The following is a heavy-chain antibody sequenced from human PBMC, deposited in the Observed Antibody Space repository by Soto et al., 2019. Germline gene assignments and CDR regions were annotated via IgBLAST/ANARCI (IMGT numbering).Heavy chain of an antibody. CDR3: AKDDFWSGYWGNYYYYGMDV. D-gene: IGHD3-3*01. Sequence: VLEWVAVISYDGSNKYYADSVKGRFTISRDNSKNTLYLQMNSLRAEDTAVYYCAKDDFWSGYWGNYYYYGMDVWGQGTTVTVSS. J-gene: IGHJ6*02. CDR2: ISYDGSNK. V-gene: IGHV3-30*18.